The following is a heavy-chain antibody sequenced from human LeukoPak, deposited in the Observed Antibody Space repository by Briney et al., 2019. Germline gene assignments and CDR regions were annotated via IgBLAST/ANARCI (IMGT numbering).Heavy chain of an antibody. D-gene: IGHD3-22*01. J-gene: IGHJ6*02. CDR2: IYPGDSDT. CDR1: GYSFTSYW. CDR3: ARRRYYDSSGYYYPPHGMDV. Sequence: PGESLKISCKGSGYSFTSYWIGWVRQMPGKGLEWMGIIYPGDSDTRYSPSFQGQVTISADKSISTAYLQWSSLKASDTAMYYCARRRYYDSSGYYYPPHGMDVWGQGTTVTVPS. V-gene: IGHV5-51*01.